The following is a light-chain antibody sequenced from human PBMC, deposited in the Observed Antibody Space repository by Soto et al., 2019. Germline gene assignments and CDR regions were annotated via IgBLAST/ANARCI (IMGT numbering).Light chain of an antibody. Sequence: DIQMTQSPSTLSASVGDRVTFTCRASQSVSSWLAWYQQKPGKAPRLLIYDVSSLESGVPSRFSCSGSGTQFTLTISSLQPDDSATYYCQQYKTYWTFGQGTKVEIK. CDR1: QSVSSW. CDR2: DVS. CDR3: QQYKTYWT. V-gene: IGKV1-5*01. J-gene: IGKJ1*01.